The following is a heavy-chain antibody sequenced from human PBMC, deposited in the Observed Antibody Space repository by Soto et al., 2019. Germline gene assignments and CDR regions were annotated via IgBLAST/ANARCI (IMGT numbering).Heavy chain of an antibody. V-gene: IGHV4-61*01. J-gene: IGHJ4*02. CDR3: ATSLHTYPYDSSGYYPFDY. CDR2: IYYSGST. Sequence: PSETLSLTCTVSGGSVSSGHYYWSWIRQPPGKGLEWIGYIYYSGSTNYNPSLKSRVTISVDTSKNQFSLNLSSVTAADTAVYYCATSLHTYPYDSSGYYPFDYWGQGTLVTVSS. D-gene: IGHD3-22*01. CDR1: GGSVSSGHYY.